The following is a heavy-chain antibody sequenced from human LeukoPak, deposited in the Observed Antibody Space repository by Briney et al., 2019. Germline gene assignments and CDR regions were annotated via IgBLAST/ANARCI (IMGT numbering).Heavy chain of an antibody. J-gene: IGHJ4*02. CDR1: GFTFSNYW. V-gene: IGHV3-74*01. CDR3: ARPVTGTYAPLEY. Sequence: PGGSLRLSCAASGFTFSNYWMHWVRQAPGKGLVYVSRINSDGSSANYADSVQGRFTISRDNAKNTLYLEMNSPRADDTAVYYCARPVTGTYAPLEYWGQGTLVTVSS. D-gene: IGHD1-1*01. CDR2: INSDGSSA.